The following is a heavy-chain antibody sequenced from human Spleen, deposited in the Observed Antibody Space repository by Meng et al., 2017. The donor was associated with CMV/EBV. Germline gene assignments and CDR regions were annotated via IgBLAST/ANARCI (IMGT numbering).Heavy chain of an antibody. CDR3: ARGCSSTTCYRGGSDGFDM. CDR1: GYTFTAHY. V-gene: IGHV1-2*02. D-gene: IGHD2-2*02. CDR2: INPNFGGT. Sequence: ASVKVSCKASGYTFTAHYFHWVRQAPGQGLEWMGWINPNFGGTNYAQKFQGRVTVTTDTPTSTVYMELRGLRSDDTAVYYCARGCSSTTCYRGGSDGFDMWGQGTTVTVSS. J-gene: IGHJ3*02.